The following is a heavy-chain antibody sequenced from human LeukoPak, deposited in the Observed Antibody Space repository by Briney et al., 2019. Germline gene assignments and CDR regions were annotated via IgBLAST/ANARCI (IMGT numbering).Heavy chain of an antibody. D-gene: IGHD2-15*01. CDR1: GYTFTGYY. J-gene: IGHJ6*02. Sequence: ASVKVSCKASGYTFTGYYMHWVRQAPGQGLEWMGWINPNSGGTNYAQKFQGRVTMTRDTSISTAYMELSRLRSDDTAVYYCARVRSRLLQHHYYYGMDVWGQGTTVTVSS. CDR3: ARVRSRLLQHHYYYGMDV. V-gene: IGHV1-2*02. CDR2: INPNSGGT.